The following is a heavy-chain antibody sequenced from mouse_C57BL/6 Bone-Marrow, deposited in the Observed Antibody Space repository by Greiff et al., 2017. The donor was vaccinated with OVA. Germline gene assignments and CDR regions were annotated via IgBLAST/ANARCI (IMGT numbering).Heavy chain of an antibody. Sequence: EVHLVESGGGLVKPGGSLKLSCAASGFTFSSYAMSWVRQTPEKRLEWVATISDGGSYTYYPDNVKGRFTISRDNAKNNLYLQMSHLKSEDTAMYYCARPYGNYAMDYWGQGTSVTVSS. D-gene: IGHD2-1*01. V-gene: IGHV5-4*01. CDR3: ARPYGNYAMDY. CDR2: ISDGGSYT. J-gene: IGHJ4*01. CDR1: GFTFSSYA.